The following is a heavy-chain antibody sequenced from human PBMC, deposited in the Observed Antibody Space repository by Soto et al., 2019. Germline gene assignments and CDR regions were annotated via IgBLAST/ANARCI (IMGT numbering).Heavy chain of an antibody. D-gene: IGHD3-16*01. V-gene: IGHV1-18*01. Sequence: QVQLVQSGAEVKNPGASVKVSCKASGYTFTRYGIGWARQAPGQGLEWMGWINTYNGNTNYAQNVHGTVALTTDTATSTTYMQRRSLRSNDTAIYYCAMVDVYVTPSPQDVWGQGTTVIVSS. J-gene: IGHJ6*02. CDR1: GYTFTRYG. CDR2: INTYNGNT. CDR3: AMVDVYVTPSPQDV.